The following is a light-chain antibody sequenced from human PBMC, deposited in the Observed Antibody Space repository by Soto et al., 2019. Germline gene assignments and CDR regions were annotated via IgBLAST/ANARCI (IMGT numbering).Light chain of an antibody. CDR3: CSYAGSSPYV. CDR1: SSDVGSYNL. Sequence: LTQPASVSGSPGQSITISCTGTSSDVGSYNLVSWYQQHPGKAPKLMIYEVSKRPSGVSNRFSGSKSGNTASLTISGLQAEDEADYYCCSYAGSSPYVFGTGTKVTVL. CDR2: EVS. V-gene: IGLV2-23*02. J-gene: IGLJ1*01.